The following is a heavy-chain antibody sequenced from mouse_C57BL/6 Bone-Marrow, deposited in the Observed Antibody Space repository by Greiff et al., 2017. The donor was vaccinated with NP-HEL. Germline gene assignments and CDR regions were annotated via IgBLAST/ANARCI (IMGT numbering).Heavy chain of an antibody. J-gene: IGHJ2*01. CDR2: SRNKANDYTT. CDR1: GFTFSDFY. Sequence: EVKLVESGGGLVQSGRSLRLSCATSGFTFSDFYMEWVRQAPGTGLEWIAASRNKANDYTTEYSASVKGRFIVSRDTSQSILYLQMNALRAEDTAIDYCAREAHYYGFDYWGQGTTLTVSS. CDR3: AREAHYYGFDY. V-gene: IGHV7-1*01. D-gene: IGHD1-1*01.